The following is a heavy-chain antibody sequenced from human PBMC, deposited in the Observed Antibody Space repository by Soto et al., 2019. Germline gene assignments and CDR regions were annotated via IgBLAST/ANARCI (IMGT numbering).Heavy chain of an antibody. CDR3: ARVRQDYGDYDY. CDR2: INAGNGNT. D-gene: IGHD4-17*01. V-gene: IGHV1-3*01. CDR1: GYTFTSYS. Sequence: ASVKVSSKASGYTFTSYSMHSVRQAPGQRLEWMGWINAGNGNTKYSQKFQGRFTISRDNSKNTLYLQMGSLRAEDTAVYYCARVRQDYGDYDYWGQGTLVTVSS. J-gene: IGHJ4*02.